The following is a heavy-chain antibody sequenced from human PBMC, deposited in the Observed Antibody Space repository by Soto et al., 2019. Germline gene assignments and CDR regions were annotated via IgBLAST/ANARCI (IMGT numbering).Heavy chain of an antibody. D-gene: IGHD2-21*02. J-gene: IGHJ6*02. CDR1: GSTFTSYY. CDR3: ASRKGYCGGDCYPMDV. V-gene: IGHV1-46*01. Sequence: ASVKVSFKASGSTFTSYYMHWVRQAHGQGLEWMGIINPSGGSTSYAQKFQGRVTMTRDTSTSTVYMELSSLRSEDTAVYYCASRKGYCGGDCYPMDVWGQGTTVNVSS. CDR2: INPSGGST.